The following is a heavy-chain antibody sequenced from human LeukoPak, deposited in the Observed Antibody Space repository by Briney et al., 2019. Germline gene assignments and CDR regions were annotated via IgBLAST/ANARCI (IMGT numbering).Heavy chain of an antibody. CDR2: INPSGGST. CDR3: ARAYQPHSSGYPGVDY. D-gene: IGHD3-22*01. Sequence: ASVKVSCKASGYTFTSYYMHWVRQAPGQGLEWMGIINPSGGSTSYAQKFQGRVTMTRDTSTSTVYMELSSLRSEDTAVYCCARAYQPHSSGYPGVDYWGQGTLVTVSS. CDR1: GYTFTSYY. V-gene: IGHV1-46*01. J-gene: IGHJ4*02.